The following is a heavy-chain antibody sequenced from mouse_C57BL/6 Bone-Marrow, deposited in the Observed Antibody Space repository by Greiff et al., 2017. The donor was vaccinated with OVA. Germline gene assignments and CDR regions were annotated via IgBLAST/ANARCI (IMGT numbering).Heavy chain of an antibody. Sequence: VQLQQSGAELVRPGASVTLSCTASGFNIKDDSMHWVKQRPEQGLEWIGWIDPENGDTEYASKFQGKATITEDTSSNTSYLQLSSLTSEDTAVYYCTSYGNFDYWGQGTTLTVSS. J-gene: IGHJ2*01. D-gene: IGHD2-1*01. V-gene: IGHV14-4*01. CDR1: GFNIKDDS. CDR3: TSYGNFDY. CDR2: IDPENGDT.